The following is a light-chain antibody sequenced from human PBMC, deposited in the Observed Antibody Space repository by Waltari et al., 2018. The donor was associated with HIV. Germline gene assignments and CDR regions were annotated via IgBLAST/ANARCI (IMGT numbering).Light chain of an antibody. CDR2: DVT. V-gene: IGLV2-11*01. CDR1: SSAVGYYNY. CDR3: CSYAGGNKV. J-gene: IGLJ3*02. Sequence: QSALTQPRSVSGSPGQSVTIPCTGTSSAVGYYNYVSWCPQYPGKAPKRMIYDVTKRPSGVPDRFSASKSGNTASLTISGLQAEDEADYYCCSYAGGNKVFGGGTKLTVL.